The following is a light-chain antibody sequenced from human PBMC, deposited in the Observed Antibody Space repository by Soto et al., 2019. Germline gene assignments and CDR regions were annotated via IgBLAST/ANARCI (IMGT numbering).Light chain of an antibody. CDR1: QSVGSTY. Sequence: EIVLTQYPGTLSLSPGERATLSCRAIQSVGSTYLAWYQQKPGQAPRLLIYGASSRAAGIPDRFSGSGSGTDFTLTISRLEPEDFEVYYCQQYGDAPWTFGQGTKVDIK. V-gene: IGKV3-20*01. J-gene: IGKJ1*01. CDR2: GAS. CDR3: QQYGDAPWT.